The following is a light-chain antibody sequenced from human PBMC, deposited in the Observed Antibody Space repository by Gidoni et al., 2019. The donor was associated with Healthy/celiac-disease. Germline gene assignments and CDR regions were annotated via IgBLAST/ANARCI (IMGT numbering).Light chain of an antibody. CDR1: SSDVGGYNY. Sequence: QSALTHPPSASGSPGQSVTISCTGTSSDVGGYNYVSWYQQHPGKAPKLMIYEVSKRPSGVPDRFSGSKSGNTASLTVSGLQAEDEADYYCSSDAGSNNLIFGGGTKLTVL. J-gene: IGLJ2*01. V-gene: IGLV2-8*01. CDR2: EVS. CDR3: SSDAGSNNLI.